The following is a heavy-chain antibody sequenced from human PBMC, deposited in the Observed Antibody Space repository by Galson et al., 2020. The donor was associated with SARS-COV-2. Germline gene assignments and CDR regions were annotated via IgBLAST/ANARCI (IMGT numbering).Heavy chain of an antibody. CDR2: ISSSGYTI. V-gene: IGHV3-48*03. D-gene: IGHD6-13*01. CDR3: ARGAAVAAAGYGMDV. Sequence: GGSLRLSCAASGFTFSSYEMNWVRQAPGKGLEWVSYISSSGYTIYYADSVKGRFTISRDNAKNSLYLQMNSLRAEDTAVYYCARGAAVAAAGYGMDVWGQGTTVTVSS. J-gene: IGHJ6*02. CDR1: GFTFSSYE.